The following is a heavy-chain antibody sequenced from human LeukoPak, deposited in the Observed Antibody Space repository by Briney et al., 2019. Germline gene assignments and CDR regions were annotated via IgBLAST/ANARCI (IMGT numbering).Heavy chain of an antibody. D-gene: IGHD7-27*01. J-gene: IGHJ4*02. Sequence: SETLSLTCAVYGGSFSGYYWSWIRQPPGKGLEWIGEINHSGSTNYNPSFKSRVTISVDTSKNQFSLKLSSVTAADTAVYYCARLTLTGSLNWGQGTLVTVSS. CDR1: GGSFSGYY. CDR2: INHSGST. CDR3: ARLTLTGSLN. V-gene: IGHV4-34*01.